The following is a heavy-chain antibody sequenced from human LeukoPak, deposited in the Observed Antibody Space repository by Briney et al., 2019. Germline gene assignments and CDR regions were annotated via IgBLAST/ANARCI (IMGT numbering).Heavy chain of an antibody. CDR3: AKDSLWSYKLFDY. J-gene: IGHJ4*02. D-gene: IGHD4/OR15-4a*01. CDR1: GFTFSSCG. V-gene: IGHV3-30*18. CDR2: ISYDGSNK. Sequence: GGSLRLSCAASGFTFSSCGMHWVRQAPGKGLEWVAVISYDGSNKYYADSVKGRFTISRDNSKNTLYLQMNSLRAEDTAVYYCAKDSLWSYKLFDYWGQGTLVTVSS.